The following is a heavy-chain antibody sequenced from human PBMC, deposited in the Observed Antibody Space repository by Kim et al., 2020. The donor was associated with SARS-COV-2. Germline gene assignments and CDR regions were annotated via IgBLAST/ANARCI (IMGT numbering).Heavy chain of an antibody. V-gene: IGHV3-33*06. CDR3: AKVQYSGSYTPDFDY. CDR2: IWYDGSNK. J-gene: IGHJ4*02. CDR1: GFTFSSYA. D-gene: IGHD1-26*01. Sequence: GGSLRLSCAASGFTFSSYAMHWVRQAPGKGLEWVAVIWYDGSNKYYADSVKGRFTISRDNSKNTLYLQMNSLRAEDTAVYYCAKVQYSGSYTPDFDYWGQGTLVTVSS.